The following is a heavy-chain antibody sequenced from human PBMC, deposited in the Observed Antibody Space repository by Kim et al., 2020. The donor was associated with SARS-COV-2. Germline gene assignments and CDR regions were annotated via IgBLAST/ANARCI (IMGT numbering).Heavy chain of an antibody. Sequence: ASVKVSCKASGYTFTSYGISWVRQAPGQGLEWMGWISAYNGNTNYAQKLQGRVTMTTDTSTSTAYMELRSLRSDDTAVYYCARWDVIVVVPAAEVYWGQGTLVTVSS. J-gene: IGHJ4*02. CDR2: ISAYNGNT. D-gene: IGHD2-2*01. V-gene: IGHV1-18*01. CDR3: ARWDVIVVVPAAEVY. CDR1: GYTFTSYG.